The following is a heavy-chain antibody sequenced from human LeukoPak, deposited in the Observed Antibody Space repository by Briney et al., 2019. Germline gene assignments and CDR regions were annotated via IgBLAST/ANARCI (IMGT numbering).Heavy chain of an antibody. CDR1: GGSISSYY. CDR3: ARLYGSGSYYIDY. V-gene: IGHV4-59*01. J-gene: IGHJ4*02. CDR2: IYYSGST. D-gene: IGHD3-10*01. Sequence: SETLSLTCTVSGGSISSYYWSWIRQPPGKGLEWIGYIYYSGSTNYNPSLKSRVTISVDTSKNQFSLKLSSATAADTAVYYCARLYGSGSYYIDYWGQGTLVTVSS.